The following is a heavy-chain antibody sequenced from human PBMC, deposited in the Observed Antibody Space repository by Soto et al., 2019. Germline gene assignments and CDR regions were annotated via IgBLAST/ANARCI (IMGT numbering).Heavy chain of an antibody. J-gene: IGHJ6*03. CDR2: IKQDGSEK. CDR1: GFTFSSYW. V-gene: IGHV3-7*01. CDR3: ASCAVVAGPSPYMDD. Sequence: PGGSLRLSCAASGFTFSSYWMSWVRQAPGKGLEWVANIKQDGSEKYYVDSVKGRFTISRDNAKNSLYLQMNSLRAEDTAVYYCASCAVVAGPSPYMDDWGKGTTVNVSS. D-gene: IGHD6-19*01.